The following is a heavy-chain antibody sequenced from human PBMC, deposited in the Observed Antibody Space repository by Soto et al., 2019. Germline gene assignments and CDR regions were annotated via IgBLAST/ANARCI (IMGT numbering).Heavy chain of an antibody. J-gene: IGHJ3*02. CDR2: IWYDGSNK. Sequence: PGWSLRLSCAASGFTFSSYGMHWVRQAPGKGLEWVAVIWYDGSNKYYADSVKGRFTISRDNSKNTLYLQMNSLRAEDTAVYYCARVTRIAVAGMRSAFDIWGQGTMVTVSS. CDR1: GFTFSSYG. V-gene: IGHV3-33*01. D-gene: IGHD6-19*01. CDR3: ARVTRIAVAGMRSAFDI.